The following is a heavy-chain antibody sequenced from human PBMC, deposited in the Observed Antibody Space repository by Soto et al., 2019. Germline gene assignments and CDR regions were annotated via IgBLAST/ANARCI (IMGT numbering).Heavy chain of an antibody. CDR3: ARDRSAGLNIAVAGRQDHAFDI. CDR2: IILILGIA. V-gene: IGHV1-69*04. Sequence: GASVKVSCKASGGTFSIYTISWVLQAPGQGLEWMGRIILILGIANYAQKFQGRVTITADKSTSTAYMELSSLRSEDTAVYYCARDRSAGLNIAVAGRQDHAFDIWGQGTMVTVSS. J-gene: IGHJ3*02. CDR1: GGTFSIYT. D-gene: IGHD6-19*01.